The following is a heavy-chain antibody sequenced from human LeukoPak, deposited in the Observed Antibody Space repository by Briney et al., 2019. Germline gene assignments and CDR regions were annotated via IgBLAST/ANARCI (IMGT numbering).Heavy chain of an antibody. Sequence: GRSLRLSCAASGFTFSSYGMHWVRQAPGKGLEWVAVVWYDGSNEYYADSVKGRFTISRDNSRNTVYLQMNSLRAEDTAMYYCAGNFDMWGPGTMVIASS. V-gene: IGHV3-33*01. CDR1: GFTFSSYG. CDR3: AGNFDM. J-gene: IGHJ3*02. CDR2: VWYDGSNE.